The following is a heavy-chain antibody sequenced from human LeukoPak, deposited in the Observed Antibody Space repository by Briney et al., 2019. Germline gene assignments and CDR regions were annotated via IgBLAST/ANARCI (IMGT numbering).Heavy chain of an antibody. CDR2: ISGSGGST. V-gene: IGHV3-23*01. Sequence: PGGSLRLSCAASGFNVSSNYMSWVRQAPGKGLEWVSAISGSGGSTYYADSVKGRFTISRDNSKNTLYLQMNSLRAEDTAVYYCAKDILTGAIVFDYWGQGTLVTVSS. D-gene: IGHD3-9*01. CDR1: GFNVSSNY. CDR3: AKDILTGAIVFDY. J-gene: IGHJ4*02.